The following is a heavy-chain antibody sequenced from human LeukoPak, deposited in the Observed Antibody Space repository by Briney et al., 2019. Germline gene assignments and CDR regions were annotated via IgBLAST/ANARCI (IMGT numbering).Heavy chain of an antibody. CDR3: ARDPPADY. Sequence: SETLSLTCTVSGGSISSGGYYWSWIRQPPGKGLEWIGYIYHSGSTYYNPSLKSRVTISADRSKNQFSLKLSSVTAADTAVYYCARDPPADYWGQGTLVTVSS. J-gene: IGHJ4*02. CDR2: IYHSGST. V-gene: IGHV4-30-2*01. CDR1: GGSISSGGYY.